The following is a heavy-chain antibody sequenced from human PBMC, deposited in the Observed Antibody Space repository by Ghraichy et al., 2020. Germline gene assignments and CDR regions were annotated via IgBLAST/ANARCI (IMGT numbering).Heavy chain of an antibody. CDR2: IKHDGTEI. CDR1: GFTFSRHW. J-gene: IGHJ4*02. V-gene: IGHV3-7*03. CDR3: ARDSTAPGDY. Sequence: GGSLRLSCAASGFTFSRHWMNWARQAPGKGLERVANIKHDGTEIYYVDSVKGRFTISRDNTKNLLYLQMNSLRAEDTAVYYCARDSTAPGDYWGQGTLVTVSS. D-gene: IGHD2-21*02.